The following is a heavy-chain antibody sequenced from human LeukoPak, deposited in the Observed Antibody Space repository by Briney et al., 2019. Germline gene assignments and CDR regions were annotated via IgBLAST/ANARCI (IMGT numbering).Heavy chain of an antibody. Sequence: SVKVSCKASGGTFSSYAISWVRQAPGQGLEWMGGIIPIFGTANYAQKFQGRVTITADESTSTAYMELSSLRSEDTAVYYCARGRIAVAGRGGSSYYYYGMDVWGQGTTVTVSS. V-gene: IGHV1-69*13. CDR2: IIPIFGTA. D-gene: IGHD6-19*01. CDR1: GGTFSSYA. CDR3: ARGRIAVAGRGGSSYYYYGMDV. J-gene: IGHJ6*02.